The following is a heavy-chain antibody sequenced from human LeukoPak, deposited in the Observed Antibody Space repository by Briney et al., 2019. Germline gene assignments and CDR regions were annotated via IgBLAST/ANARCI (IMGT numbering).Heavy chain of an antibody. Sequence: SETLSLTCAVYGGSFSGYYWSWIRQPPGKGLEWIGEINHSGSTNYNPSLKSRVTISVDKSKNQFSLKLSSVTAADTAVYYCARWRIDYYGSGSYYSWFDPWGQGTLVTVSS. D-gene: IGHD3-10*01. CDR2: INHSGST. CDR3: ARWRIDYYGSGSYYSWFDP. CDR1: GGSFSGYY. V-gene: IGHV4-34*01. J-gene: IGHJ5*02.